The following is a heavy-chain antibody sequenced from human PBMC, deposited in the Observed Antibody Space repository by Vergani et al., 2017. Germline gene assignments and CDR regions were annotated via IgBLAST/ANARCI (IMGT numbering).Heavy chain of an antibody. Sequence: QLQLQESGSGLVKPSQTLSLTCAVSGGSISSGGYYWSWIRQPPGKGLEWIGYIYYSGSTNYNPSLKSRVTISVDTSKNQFSLKLSSVTAADTAVYYCARGGDFWSGNEFDYWGQGTLVTVSS. V-gene: IGHV4-61*08. CDR2: IYYSGST. CDR3: ARGGDFWSGNEFDY. J-gene: IGHJ4*02. D-gene: IGHD3-3*01. CDR1: GGSISSGGYY.